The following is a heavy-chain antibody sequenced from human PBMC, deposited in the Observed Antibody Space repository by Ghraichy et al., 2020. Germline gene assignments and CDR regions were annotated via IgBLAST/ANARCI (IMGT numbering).Heavy chain of an antibody. J-gene: IGHJ3*02. V-gene: IGHV3-23*01. CDR2: ISDSGDST. Sequence: GGSLRLSCSASGFTFRTYAMSWVRQAPGKGLEWVSTISDSGDSTYYADSVKGRFTISRDNSKNTLYLQMNSLRADDTAVYYCAKVTSVVVIVTGAFDIWGQGTMVTVSS. CDR1: GFTFRTYA. CDR3: AKVTSVVVIVTGAFDI. D-gene: IGHD3-22*01.